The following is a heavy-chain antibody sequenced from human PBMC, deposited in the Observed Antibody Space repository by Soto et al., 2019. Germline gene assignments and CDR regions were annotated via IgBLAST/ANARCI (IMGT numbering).Heavy chain of an antibody. D-gene: IGHD3-16*01. CDR3: AKQYSYGHDY. J-gene: IGHJ4*02. CDR1: GGSISSAKW. CDR2: VSDSGNT. Sequence: QVQLQESGPGLVKPSGTLSLTCAVSGGSISSAKWWSWVRQPPGKGLEWIGEVSDSGNTNYSPSFKSRVTISLDMSKNQFSLRLTSVTAADTAVYYCAKQYSYGHDYWGQGTLVTVSS. V-gene: IGHV4-4*02.